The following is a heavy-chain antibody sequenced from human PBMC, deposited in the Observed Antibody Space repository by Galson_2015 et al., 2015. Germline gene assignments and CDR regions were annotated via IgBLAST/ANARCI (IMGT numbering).Heavy chain of an antibody. Sequence: SLRLSCAASGFTFSSYGMHWVRQAPGKGLEWVAVIWYDRSNKYYADSVKGRFTISRDNSKNTLYLQMNSLRAEDTAVYYCARGHGLLPTGIQIGAFDIWGQGTMVTVSS. J-gene: IGHJ3*02. CDR3: ARGHGLLPTGIQIGAFDI. D-gene: IGHD1-14*01. V-gene: IGHV3-33*01. CDR2: IWYDRSNK. CDR1: GFTFSSYG.